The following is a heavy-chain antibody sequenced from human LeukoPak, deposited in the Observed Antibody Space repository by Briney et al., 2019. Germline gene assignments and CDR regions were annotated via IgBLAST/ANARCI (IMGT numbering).Heavy chain of an antibody. D-gene: IGHD2-15*01. CDR3: ARRLCSGGSCSSFDY. V-gene: IGHV3-23*01. Sequence: GGSLRLSCAASGFTFSSYWMSWVRQAPGKGLEWVSTISGNGGGTYYADSVKGRFTISRDNSKNTLYLQMNSLRAEDRALYYCARRLCSGGSCSSFDYWGQGTLVTVSS. CDR2: ISGNGGGT. CDR1: GFTFSSYW. J-gene: IGHJ4*02.